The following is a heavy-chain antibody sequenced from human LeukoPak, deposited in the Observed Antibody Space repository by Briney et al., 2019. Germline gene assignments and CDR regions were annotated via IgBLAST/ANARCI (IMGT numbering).Heavy chain of an antibody. CDR2: IKSKTDGGTT. V-gene: IGHV3-15*01. CDR3: TTDLASGWNIRGHDAFDI. D-gene: IGHD6-19*01. J-gene: IGHJ3*02. Sequence: GGSLRLSCAASGFTFSNAWMSWVRQAPGKGLEWVGRIKSKTDGGTTDYAAPVKGRFTISRDDSKNTLYLQMNSLKTEDTAVYYCTTDLASGWNIRGHDAFDIWGQGTMVTVSS. CDR1: GFTFSNAW.